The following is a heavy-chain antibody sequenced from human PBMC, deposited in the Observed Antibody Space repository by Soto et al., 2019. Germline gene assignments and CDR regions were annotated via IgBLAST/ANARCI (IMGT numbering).Heavy chain of an antibody. J-gene: IGHJ3*02. CDR3: ARVRSTWPGTFDI. D-gene: IGHD1-26*01. CDR2: IKQDGSEK. CDR1: GFTFSSYW. Sequence: GGSLRLSCAASGFTFSSYWMSWVRQAPGKGLEWVANIKQDGSEKYYVDSVKGRFTISRDNAKNSLYLQMNSLRAGDTAVYYCARVRSTWPGTFDIWGQGTMVTVSS. V-gene: IGHV3-7*01.